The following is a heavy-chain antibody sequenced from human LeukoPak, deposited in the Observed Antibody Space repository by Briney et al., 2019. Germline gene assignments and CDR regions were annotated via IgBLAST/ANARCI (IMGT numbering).Heavy chain of an antibody. Sequence: SETLPLTCTVSGGSISSYYWSWIRQSPGKGLEWIGYIHYSGTTSYNPSLKSRVTISVGTSKNQFSLKLSSVTAADAAVYYCARKGSGTYSPFDYWGQGTLVTVSS. CDR2: IHYSGTT. CDR1: GGSISSYY. CDR3: ARKGSGTYSPFDY. D-gene: IGHD1-26*01. V-gene: IGHV4-59*01. J-gene: IGHJ4*02.